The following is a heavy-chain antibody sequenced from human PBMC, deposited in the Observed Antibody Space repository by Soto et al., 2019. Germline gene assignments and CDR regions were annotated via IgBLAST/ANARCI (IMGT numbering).Heavy chain of an antibody. V-gene: IGHV4-39*01. J-gene: IGHJ4*02. CDR3: ARQGVGNLYFDY. CDR2: IYYSGST. Sequence: SETLSLTCTVSGGSISSSSYYWGWIRQPPGKGLEWIGSIYYSGSTYYNPSLKSRVALSVDTSKNQFSLKLSSVTAADTAVYYCARQGVGNLYFDYWGQGTLVTVSS. D-gene: IGHD1-7*01. CDR1: GGSISSSSYY.